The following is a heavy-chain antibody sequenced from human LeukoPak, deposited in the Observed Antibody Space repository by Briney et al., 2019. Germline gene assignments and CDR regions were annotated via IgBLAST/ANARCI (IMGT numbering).Heavy chain of an antibody. D-gene: IGHD6-6*01. CDR2: INPNSGGT. CDR1: GYTFTGYY. J-gene: IGHJ4*02. Sequence: GASVKVSCKASGYTFTGYYMHWARQAPGQGLEWMGWINPNSGGTNYAQKFQGRVTMTRDTSISTAYMELSRLRSDDTAVYYCARDEFGASSSYFDYWGQGTLVTVS. V-gene: IGHV1-2*02. CDR3: ARDEFGASSSYFDY.